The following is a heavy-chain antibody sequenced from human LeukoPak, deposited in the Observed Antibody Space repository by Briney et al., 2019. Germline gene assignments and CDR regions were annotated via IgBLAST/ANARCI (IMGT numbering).Heavy chain of an antibody. Sequence: SVKVSCKASGGTLSTYAISWVRQAPGQGLEWMGEIIPIFGTANYAQKFQGRVTITADESTSTAYMELSSLRSEDTAVYYCARSDIVATIPGGFDYWGQGTLVTVSS. CDR1: GGTLSTYA. V-gene: IGHV1-69*13. J-gene: IGHJ4*02. CDR3: ARSDIVATIPGGFDY. CDR2: IIPIFGTA. D-gene: IGHD5-12*01.